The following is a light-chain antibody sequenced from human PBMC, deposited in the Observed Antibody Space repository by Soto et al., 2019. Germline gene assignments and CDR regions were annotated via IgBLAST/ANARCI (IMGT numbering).Light chain of an antibody. CDR2: DVN. Sequence: QSVLTQPASMSGSPGQSITISCTGTSSDVGGYNYVSWYRQHPGKAPKLMIYDVNNRPSGVSNRFSGSKSGNTASLTISGLQAEDEVDYYCSSHSSSSTLVVFGGGTKVTVL. CDR1: SSDVGGYNY. J-gene: IGLJ2*01. V-gene: IGLV2-14*03. CDR3: SSHSSSSTLVV.